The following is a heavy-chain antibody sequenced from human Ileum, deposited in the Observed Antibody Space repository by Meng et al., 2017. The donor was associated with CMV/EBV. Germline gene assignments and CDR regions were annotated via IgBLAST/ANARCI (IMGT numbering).Heavy chain of an antibody. D-gene: IGHD3-9*01. CDR1: GFRFNTYS. CDR3: VTVRFDSKGSTFYRSLDY. J-gene: IGHJ4*02. Sequence: GESLKISCEASGFRFNTYSMNWVRQAPGKGLEWVANIKEDGSEQNYVESVKGRFTISRDNAKNSLYLQMNNLRAEDTALYYCVTVRFDSKGSTFYRSLDYWGQGTLVTVSS. CDR2: IKEDGSEQ. V-gene: IGHV3-7*01.